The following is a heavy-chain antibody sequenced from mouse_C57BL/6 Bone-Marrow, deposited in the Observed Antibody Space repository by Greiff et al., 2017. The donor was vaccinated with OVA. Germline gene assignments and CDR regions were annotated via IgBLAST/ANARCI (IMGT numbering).Heavy chain of an antibody. V-gene: IGHV3-6*01. CDR2: ISFDGSN. D-gene: IGHD2-13*01. Sequence: VQLKESGPGLVKPSQSLSLTCSVTGYSITSVSYWNWIRQFPGNKLEWMGYISFDGSNNYNPSLNNRIYITRDTSKNQFVLKLNSVTLEDTATYYCAREVNFVWYFDVWGTGTTVTVSS. CDR1: GYSITSVSY. J-gene: IGHJ1*03. CDR3: AREVNFVWYFDV.